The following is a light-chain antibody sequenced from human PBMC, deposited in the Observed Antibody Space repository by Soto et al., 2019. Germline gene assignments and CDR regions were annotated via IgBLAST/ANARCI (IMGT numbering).Light chain of an antibody. CDR1: QSVSSN. J-gene: IGKJ1*01. Sequence: EIVMTQSPATLAVSPGERATLSCRASQSVSSNLAWYQQKPGQAPRLLIYGASTRATGIPARFSGSGSGTEFTLTISSLQSEDFAVYYCQQCNNWPRTFGQGTMVEIK. V-gene: IGKV3-15*01. CDR2: GAS. CDR3: QQCNNWPRT.